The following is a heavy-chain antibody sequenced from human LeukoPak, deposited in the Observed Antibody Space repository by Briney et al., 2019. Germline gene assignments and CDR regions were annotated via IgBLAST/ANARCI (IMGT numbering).Heavy chain of an antibody. D-gene: IGHD6-13*01. V-gene: IGHV1-8*03. J-gene: IGHJ6*03. CDR1: GYTFTSYD. Sequence: GASVKVSCKASGYTFTSYDINWVRQATGQGLEWMGWMNPNSGNTGYAQKFQGRVTITRNTSMSTAYMELSSLRSEDTAVYYCARGLYSSSWRLYYYYYMDVWGKGTTVTVSS. CDR2: MNPNSGNT. CDR3: ARGLYSSSWRLYYYYYMDV.